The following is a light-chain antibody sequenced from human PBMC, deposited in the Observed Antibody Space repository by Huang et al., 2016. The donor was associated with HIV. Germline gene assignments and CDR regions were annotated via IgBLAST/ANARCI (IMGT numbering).Light chain of an antibody. V-gene: IGKV3-15*01. CDR1: ERMDNN. Sequence: DIVMTQSPATLSVSPGERATLSCRASERMDNNLAWYQQKPGQAPRLLIYGTSARATAIPGRFRGSGSGTQFTLTISSLQSEDFAVYYCQQYNAWPLTFGGGTKVEIK. CDR2: GTS. J-gene: IGKJ4*01. CDR3: QQYNAWPLT.